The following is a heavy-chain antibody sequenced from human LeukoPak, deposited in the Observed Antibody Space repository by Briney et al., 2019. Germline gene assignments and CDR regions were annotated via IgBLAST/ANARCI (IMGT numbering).Heavy chain of an antibody. CDR3: AKDVRGSTSWYGLDY. D-gene: IGHD6-13*01. J-gene: IGHJ4*02. CDR2: ISWDGGST. V-gene: IGHV3-43D*03. CDR1: GFTFDDYA. Sequence: GGSLRLSCAASGFTFDDYAMHWVRQAPGKGLEWVSLISWDGGSTCYAGSVKGRFTISRDNSKNSLYLQMNSLRPEDTALYYCAKDVRGSTSWYGLDYWGQGTLVTVSS.